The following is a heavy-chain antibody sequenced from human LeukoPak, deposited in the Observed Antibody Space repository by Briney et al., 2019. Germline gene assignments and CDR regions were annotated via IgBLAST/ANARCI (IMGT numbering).Heavy chain of an antibody. V-gene: IGHV1-18*01. CDR3: ARVSFNYVHYYYYYMDV. J-gene: IGHJ6*03. D-gene: IGHD2/OR15-2a*01. CDR2: ISAYNGNT. Sequence: ASVKVSCKASGYTFTSYGISWVRQAPGQGLEWMGWISAYNGNTNYAQKLQGRVTMTTDTSTSTAYMELRSLRSDDTAVYYCARVSFNYVHYYYYYMDVWGKGTTVTVSS. CDR1: GYTFTSYG.